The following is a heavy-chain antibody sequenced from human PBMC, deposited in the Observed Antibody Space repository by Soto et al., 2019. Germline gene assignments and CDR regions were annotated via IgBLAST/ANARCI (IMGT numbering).Heavy chain of an antibody. D-gene: IGHD3-10*01. CDR2: ISGPGATI. CDR1: GFTFSSYA. V-gene: IGHV3-23*01. CDR3: AKMLTMVRGVTGLRDFDF. Sequence: EVQLLEAGGNLIQPGGSLRLSCAASGFTFSSYAMSWVRQAPGQGLEWLSAISGPGATIYYADSVKGRFTISRDNSKNTLYLQMNSLTAEDTAVYYCAKMLTMVRGVTGLRDFDFWGQGSLLTVSS. J-gene: IGHJ4*02.